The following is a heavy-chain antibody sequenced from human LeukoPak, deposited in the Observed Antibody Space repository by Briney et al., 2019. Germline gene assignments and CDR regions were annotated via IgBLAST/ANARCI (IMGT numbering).Heavy chain of an antibody. CDR2: ISSSSSYI. J-gene: IGHJ6*02. V-gene: IGHV3-21*01. Sequence: PGGSLRLSCVASGFTFSSYSMNWVRQAPGKGLEWVSSISSSSSYIYYADSVKGRFTISRDNAKNSLYLQMNSLRAEDTAVYYCARCNGRGYEHYYYYYGMDVWGQGTTVTVSS. CDR1: GFTFSSYS. D-gene: IGHD5-12*01. CDR3: ARCNGRGYEHYYYYYGMDV.